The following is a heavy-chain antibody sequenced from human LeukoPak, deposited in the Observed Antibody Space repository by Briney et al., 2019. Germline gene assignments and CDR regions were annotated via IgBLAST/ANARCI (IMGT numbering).Heavy chain of an antibody. D-gene: IGHD3-10*01. Sequence: GGSLRLSCAASGFTFSSYGMHWVRQAPGKGLEWVAFIRSDGGNKYYADSVKGRFTISRDNSKNTLYLQMNSLRPEDTAVYYCAKDYSKTSYYGSGTYYRPNWFDPWGQGTLVIVSS. J-gene: IGHJ5*02. CDR2: IRSDGGNK. CDR1: GFTFSSYG. V-gene: IGHV3-30*02. CDR3: AKDYSKTSYYGSGTYYRPNWFDP.